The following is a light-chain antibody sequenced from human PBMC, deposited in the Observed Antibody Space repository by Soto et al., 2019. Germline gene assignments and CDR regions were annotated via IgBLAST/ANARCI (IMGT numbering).Light chain of an antibody. CDR2: GTS. Sequence: EIVLTQSPGTLSLSPGERATLSCRASRSVNSNYLAWYQQMPGQTPRLLTYGTSSRATGIPDRFSGSGSGTDFTLTINRLEPEDFAVYYCHQYVTSPFTFGGGTKVEIK. CDR3: HQYVTSPFT. V-gene: IGKV3-20*01. CDR1: RSVNSNY. J-gene: IGKJ4*01.